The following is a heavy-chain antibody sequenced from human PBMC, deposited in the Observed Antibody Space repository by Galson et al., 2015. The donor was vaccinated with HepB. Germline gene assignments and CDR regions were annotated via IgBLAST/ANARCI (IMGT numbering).Heavy chain of an antibody. Sequence: SVKVSCKASGGTFSSYAISWVRQAPGQGLEWMGGIIPIFGTANYAQKFQGRVTITADESTSTAYMELSSLRSEDTAVYYYARATVGVQYYFDYWGQGTLVTVSS. D-gene: IGHD2-8*01. CDR2: IIPIFGTA. V-gene: IGHV1-69*13. CDR1: GGTFSSYA. J-gene: IGHJ4*02. CDR3: ARATVGVQYYFDY.